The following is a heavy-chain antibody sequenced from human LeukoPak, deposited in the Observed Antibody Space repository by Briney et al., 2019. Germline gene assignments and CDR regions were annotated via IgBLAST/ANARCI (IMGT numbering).Heavy chain of an antibody. CDR1: GGSVSGYY. J-gene: IGHJ4*02. CDR3: ARGGSKQWLVDDS. CDR2: IHYSGST. D-gene: IGHD6-19*01. Sequence: SETLSLTCTVSGGSVSGYYWSWIRQPPGKGLEWIGYIHYSGSTNYNPSLKSRVTISVDTSKNQFSLELSSVTAADTAIYYCARGGSKQWLVDDSWGQGTLVTVSS. V-gene: IGHV4-59*02.